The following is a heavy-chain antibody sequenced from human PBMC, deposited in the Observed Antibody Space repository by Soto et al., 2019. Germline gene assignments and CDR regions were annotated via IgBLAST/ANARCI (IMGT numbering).Heavy chain of an antibody. CDR1: GFTFDDYA. D-gene: IGHD6-13*01. CDR2: ISWNSGSI. J-gene: IGHJ6*02. V-gene: IGHV3-9*01. CDR3: AKDMYSSHHYGMDV. Sequence: SLRLSCAASGFTFDDYAMHWVRQAPGKGLEWVSGISWNSGSIGYADSVKGRFTISRDNDKNSLYLQMNSLRAEDTALYYCAKDMYSSHHYGMDVWGQGTTVTGSS.